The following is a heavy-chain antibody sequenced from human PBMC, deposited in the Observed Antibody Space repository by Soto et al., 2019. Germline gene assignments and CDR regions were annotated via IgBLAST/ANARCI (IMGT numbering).Heavy chain of an antibody. V-gene: IGHV1-69*19. J-gene: IGHJ4*02. CDR3: AREVQVHTPAFVY. CDR2: ISPMFGAA. D-gene: IGHD3-10*01. CDR1: GGTFNTYA. Sequence: QVQLVQSGAEMKKPGSSVEVSCQSSGGTFNTYAMNWVRQAPGQGPEWMGDISPMFGAANYAPKFQGRVTITADESTGTSYMQLSCLTSEDTALYFCAREVQVHTPAFVYWGQGTRVTVSS.